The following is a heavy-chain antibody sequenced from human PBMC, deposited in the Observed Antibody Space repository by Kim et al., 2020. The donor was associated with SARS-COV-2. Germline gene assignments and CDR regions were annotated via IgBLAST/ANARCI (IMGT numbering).Heavy chain of an antibody. V-gene: IGHV4-34*01. CDR2: INHSGST. CDR1: GGSFSGYY. CDR3: ARWYYDYVWGRSHYYYYYGMDV. J-gene: IGHJ6*02. D-gene: IGHD3-16*01. Sequence: SETLSLTCAVYGGSFSGYYWSWIRQPPGKGLEWIGEINHSGSTNYNPSLKSRVTISVDTSKNQFSLKLSSVTAADTAVYYCARWYYDYVWGRSHYYYYYGMDVWGQGTTGTVSS.